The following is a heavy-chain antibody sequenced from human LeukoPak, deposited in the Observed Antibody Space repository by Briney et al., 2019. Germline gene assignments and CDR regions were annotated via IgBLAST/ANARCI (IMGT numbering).Heavy chain of an antibody. CDR1: GGSISSSSYY. J-gene: IGHJ5*02. V-gene: IGHV4-39*01. D-gene: IGHD6-19*01. Sequence: PSETLSLTCTVSGGSISSSSYYWRWIRQPPGKGLEWIGSIYYSGSTYYNPSLKSRVTISVDTSKNQFSLKLSSVTAADTAVYYCARRHPGTTTSARYSSGWYGGFDPWGQGTLVTVSS. CDR2: IYYSGST. CDR3: ARRHPGTTTSARYSSGWYGGFDP.